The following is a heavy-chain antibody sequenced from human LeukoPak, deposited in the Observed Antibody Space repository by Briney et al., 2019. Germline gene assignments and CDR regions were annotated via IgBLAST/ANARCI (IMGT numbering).Heavy chain of an antibody. CDR3: GREDRRGLGFDY. D-gene: IGHD3-16*01. J-gene: IGHJ4*02. Sequence: SETLSLTCTVSGGSISSSSYYWGWIRQPPGKGLEWIGSIYYSGSTNYNPSLKSRVTISVDTSKNQLSLKLSPVTAADTAVYYCGREDRRGLGFDYGGQGTLVTVSS. CDR1: GGSISSSSYY. CDR2: IYYSGST. V-gene: IGHV4-39*07.